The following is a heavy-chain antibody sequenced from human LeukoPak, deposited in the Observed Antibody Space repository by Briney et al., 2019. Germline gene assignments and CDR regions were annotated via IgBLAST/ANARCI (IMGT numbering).Heavy chain of an antibody. CDR3: AKDDSTGTYDVPY. Sequence: GGSLRLSCAASGFALGDYAMHWVRQVPGTGLEWVALISRDGRNTHYADSVRGRFTVSRDDSKNSLYLHMSSLRPEDTASYYCAKDDSTGTYDVPYWGQGTPVTVSS. D-gene: IGHD1-1*01. CDR1: GFALGDYA. CDR2: ISRDGRNT. J-gene: IGHJ4*02. V-gene: IGHV3-43D*04.